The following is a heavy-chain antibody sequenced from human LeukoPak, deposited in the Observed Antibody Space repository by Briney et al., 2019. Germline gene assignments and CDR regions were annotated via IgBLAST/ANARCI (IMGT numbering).Heavy chain of an antibody. V-gene: IGHV3-11*06. J-gene: IGHJ2*01. CDR1: GFTFSDYY. D-gene: IGHD2-15*01. Sequence: GGSLRLSCAASGFTFSDYYMSWIRQAPGKGLEWVSYISSSSSYTNYADSVKGRFTISRDNAKNSLYLQMNSLRAEDTAVYYCARRCSGGSCYEWYFDLWGRGTLVTVSS. CDR3: ARRCSGGSCYEWYFDL. CDR2: ISSSSSYT.